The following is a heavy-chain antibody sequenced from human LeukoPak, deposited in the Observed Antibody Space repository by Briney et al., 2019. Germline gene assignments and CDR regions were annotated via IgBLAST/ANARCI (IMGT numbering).Heavy chain of an antibody. V-gene: IGHV3-30*04. D-gene: IGHD2-2*02. CDR3: ARIGYKSSTFDY. CDR2: ISYDGSNK. Sequence: GGSLRLSCAASGFTFSSYAMHWVRQAPGKGLEWVAVISYDGSNKYYADSVKGRFTISRDNAKNSVYLQMNSLRAEDTAVYYCARIGYKSSTFDYWGQGTLVTVSS. J-gene: IGHJ4*02. CDR1: GFTFSSYA.